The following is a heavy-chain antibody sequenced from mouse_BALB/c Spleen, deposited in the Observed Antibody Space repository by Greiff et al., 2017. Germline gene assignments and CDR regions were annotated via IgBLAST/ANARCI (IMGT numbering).Heavy chain of an antibody. CDR3: ARGYGSSSWFAY. Sequence: QVHVKQSGAELVKPGASVKLSCKASGYTFTSYDINLVRQRPEQGLEWIGWIFPGDGSTKYNEKFKGKATLTTDKSSSTAYMQLSRLTSEDSAVYCCARGYGSSSWFAYWGQGTLVTVSA. J-gene: IGHJ3*01. D-gene: IGHD1-1*01. CDR1: GYTFTSYD. CDR2: IFPGDGST. V-gene: IGHV1S56*01.